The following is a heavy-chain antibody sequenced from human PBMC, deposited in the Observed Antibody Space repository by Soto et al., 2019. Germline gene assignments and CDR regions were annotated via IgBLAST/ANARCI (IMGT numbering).Heavy chain of an antibody. J-gene: IGHJ6*02. CDR3: ARDGQSLAPYALDV. Sequence: QVQVVESGGGVVQPGRSLRLSCTASGFTFSGHAMHWVRQPPGKGLEWVAQILYDGSNKYYADSVKGRFTISRDNSKNTLYVQMDSLRVEDTAVYYCARDGQSLAPYALDVWGQGTSVTVSS. V-gene: IGHV3-33*01. CDR2: ILYDGSNK. D-gene: IGHD6-19*01. CDR1: GFTFSGHA.